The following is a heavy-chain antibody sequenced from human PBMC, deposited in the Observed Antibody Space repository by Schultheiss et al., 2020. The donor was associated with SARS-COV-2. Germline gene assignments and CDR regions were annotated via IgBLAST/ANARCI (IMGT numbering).Heavy chain of an antibody. Sequence: GGSLRLSCTASGFTFGDYAMSWVRQAPGKGLEWVGRIKSKTDGGTTDYAAPVKGRFTISRDDSKSIAYLQMNSLKTEDTAVYYCTRERKYYYDSSGYYYFYWGQGTLVTVSS. D-gene: IGHD3-22*01. J-gene: IGHJ4*02. CDR3: TRERKYYYDSSGYYYFY. CDR1: GFTFGDYA. V-gene: IGHV3-49*04. CDR2: IKSKTDGGTT.